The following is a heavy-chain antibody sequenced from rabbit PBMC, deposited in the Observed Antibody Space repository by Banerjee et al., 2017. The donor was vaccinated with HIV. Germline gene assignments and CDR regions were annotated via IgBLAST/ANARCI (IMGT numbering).Heavy chain of an antibody. CDR1: GIDFSSYYY. V-gene: IGHV1S43*01. CDR2: IYTGSSGST. Sequence: QSLEESGGGLVKPGASLTLTCKASGIDFSSYYYMCWVRQAPGKGLEWIACIYTGSSGSTWYASWVNGRFTISRNTKENTVTLQMTSLTAADTATYFCARSVMLLGRFNLWGPGTLVTVS. CDR3: ARSVMLLGRFNL. D-gene: IGHD6-1*01. J-gene: IGHJ4*01.